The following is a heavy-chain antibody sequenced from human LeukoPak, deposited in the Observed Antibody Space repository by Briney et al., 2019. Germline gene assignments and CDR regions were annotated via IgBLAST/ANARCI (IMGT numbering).Heavy chain of an antibody. V-gene: IGHV3-74*01. Sequence: GGSLRLSCAASGFTFSSYWMHWVRQAPGKGLLWVSRINSDGSSTSYADYVKGRFTISRDNAKNTLYLQMNSLRAEDTAVYYCARRIAAAAAPYYFDYWGQGALVTVSS. J-gene: IGHJ4*02. D-gene: IGHD6-13*01. CDR1: GFTFSSYW. CDR3: ARRIAAAAAPYYFDY. CDR2: INSDGSST.